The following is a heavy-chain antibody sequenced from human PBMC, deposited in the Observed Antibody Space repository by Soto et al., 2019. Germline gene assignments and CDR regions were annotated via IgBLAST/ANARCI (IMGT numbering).Heavy chain of an antibody. Sequence: QVQLVQSGAEVKKPGASVKVSCKASGYTFTSYAMQWVRQAPGQRLEWMGWINAGNGNTKYSQKFQGRVTITRDTSASTAYMELSSLRSEDTAVYYCARSVVVPTAPDYWGQGTLVTVSS. CDR2: INAGNGNT. J-gene: IGHJ4*02. V-gene: IGHV1-3*01. CDR1: GYTFTSYA. CDR3: ARSVVVPTAPDY. D-gene: IGHD2-2*01.